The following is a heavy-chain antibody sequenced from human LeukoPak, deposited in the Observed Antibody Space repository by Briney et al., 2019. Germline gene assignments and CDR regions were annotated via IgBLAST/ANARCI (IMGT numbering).Heavy chain of an antibody. V-gene: IGHV4-59*08. CDR1: GDSISRYY. CDR2: IYYRGST. CDR3: ARGEGGIAVVRGVIITGFYC. D-gene: IGHD3-10*01. J-gene: IGHJ4*02. Sequence: SETLSLTCTVSGDSISRYYWSWIRHPPGRGREWIGYIYYRGSTNYNPALKSRVTISVDTSKNQFSLKLSSVSAADTAVYYCARGEGGIAVVRGVIITGFYCWGQGTLVTVSS.